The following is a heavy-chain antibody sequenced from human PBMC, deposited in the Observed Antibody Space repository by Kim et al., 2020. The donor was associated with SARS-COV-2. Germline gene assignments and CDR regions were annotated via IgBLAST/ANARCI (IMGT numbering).Heavy chain of an antibody. Sequence: GGSLRLSRAASGFIFSNSWMHWVRQAPGKGLVWVSRINADGTKTNYADSVKGRFTISRDNAKNTVYLQMNSLRDEDTAVYYCTRGYTYRDYWGQGTLVTVSS. CDR2: INADGTKT. CDR1: GFIFSNSW. D-gene: IGHD5-18*01. CDR3: TRGYTYRDY. V-gene: IGHV3-74*01. J-gene: IGHJ4*02.